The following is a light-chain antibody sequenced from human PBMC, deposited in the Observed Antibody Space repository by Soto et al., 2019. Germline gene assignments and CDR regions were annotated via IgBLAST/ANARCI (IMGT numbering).Light chain of an antibody. V-gene: IGKV3-15*01. J-gene: IGKJ1*01. CDR1: QSVSTN. Sequence: EIVMTQSPATLSVSPGERATLSCRASQSVSTNLAWYQQKPGQSPRLLIYGTSTRATGVPARFSGGGSGTEFTLTINRLQSEDFAVYFCHQYNFWPTFGQGTKVDIK. CDR3: HQYNFWPT. CDR2: GTS.